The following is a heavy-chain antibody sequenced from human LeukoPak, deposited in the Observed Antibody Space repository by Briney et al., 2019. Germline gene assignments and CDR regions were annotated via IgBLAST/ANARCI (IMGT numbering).Heavy chain of an antibody. Sequence: SETLSLTCAVYGGSFSGYYWSWIRQPPGKGLEWIGEINHSGSTNYNPSLKSRVIISVDTSKNQFSLKLSSVTAADTAVYYCARGPYSSSSRFRFDPWGQGTLVTVSS. J-gene: IGHJ5*02. D-gene: IGHD6-6*01. CDR2: INHSGST. V-gene: IGHV4-34*01. CDR1: GGSFSGYY. CDR3: ARGPYSSSSRFRFDP.